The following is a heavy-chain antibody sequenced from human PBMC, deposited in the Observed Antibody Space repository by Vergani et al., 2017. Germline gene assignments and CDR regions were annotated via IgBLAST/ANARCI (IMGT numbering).Heavy chain of an antibody. D-gene: IGHD6-13*01. CDR1: GFTFSSYA. V-gene: IGHV3-30-3*01. Sequence: QVQLVESGGGVVQPGRSLRLSCAASGFTFSSYAMHWVRQAPGKGLEWVAVISYDGSNKYYADSVKGRFTISRDNSKNTLYLQMNSLRAEDTAVYYCARDLGAAAGTHYGXFDYWGQGTLVTVSS. J-gene: IGHJ4*02. CDR2: ISYDGSNK. CDR3: ARDLGAAAGTHYGXFDY.